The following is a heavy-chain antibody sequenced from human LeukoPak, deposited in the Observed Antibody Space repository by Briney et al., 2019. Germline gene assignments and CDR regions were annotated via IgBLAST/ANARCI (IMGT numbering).Heavy chain of an antibody. Sequence: PSGGSLRLSCAASGFTFSSYEMNWVRQAPGKGLEWVSYISTSVSTTYYADSVKGRFTISRDNTKNSLYLQMNSLRAEDTAVYFCAKEGRSTTPGYWGQGTLVTVSS. D-gene: IGHD6-13*01. CDR2: ISTSVSTT. J-gene: IGHJ4*02. V-gene: IGHV3-48*03. CDR1: GFTFSSYE. CDR3: AKEGRSTTPGY.